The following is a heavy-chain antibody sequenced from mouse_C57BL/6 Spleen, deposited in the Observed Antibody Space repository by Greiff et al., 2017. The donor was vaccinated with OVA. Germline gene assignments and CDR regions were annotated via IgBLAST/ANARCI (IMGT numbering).Heavy chain of an antibody. Sequence: VPLVASGGGLVQPKGSLKLSCAASGFSFNTYALNWVRQAPGTGLEWVARIRSKSNIYATYYADSVKDRFTISRDDAESMLYLQMNNLKTEDTAMYYCVRRYFDVWGTGTTVTVSS. CDR1: GFSFNTYA. CDR2: IRSKSNIYAT. CDR3: VRRYFDV. V-gene: IGHV10-1*01. J-gene: IGHJ1*03.